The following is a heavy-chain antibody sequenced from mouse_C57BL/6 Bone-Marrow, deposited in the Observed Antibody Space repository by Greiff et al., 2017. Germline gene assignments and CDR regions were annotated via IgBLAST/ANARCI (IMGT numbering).Heavy chain of an antibody. CDR3: ARRRALFAY. CDR1: GFTFSSYG. V-gene: IGHV5-6*01. D-gene: IGHD3-3*01. J-gene: IGHJ3*01. CDR2: ISSGGSDT. Sequence: EVQLVESGGDLVKPGGSLKLSCAASGFTFSSYGMSWVRQTPDQRLEWVATISSGGSDTYYADSVKGRYTISRDTATNTVYLQMSSLKSEDTAMYYCARRRALFAYWGQGTLVTVSS.